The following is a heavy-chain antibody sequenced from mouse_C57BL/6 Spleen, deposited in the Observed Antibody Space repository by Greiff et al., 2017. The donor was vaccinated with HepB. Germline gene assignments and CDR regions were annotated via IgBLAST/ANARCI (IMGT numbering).Heavy chain of an antibody. V-gene: IGHV5-17*01. CDR1: GFTFSDYG. CDR2: ISRGSSTI. J-gene: IGHJ3*01. CDR3: ARPTMVTATGFAY. D-gene: IGHD2-9*01. Sequence: DVHLVESGGGLVKPGGSLKLSCAASGFTFSDYGMHWVRQAPEKGLEWVAYISRGSSTIYSADTVKGRFTIYRDNAKNTLVLQMTSLRSEDTARCYCARPTMVTATGFAYWGQGTLVTVSA.